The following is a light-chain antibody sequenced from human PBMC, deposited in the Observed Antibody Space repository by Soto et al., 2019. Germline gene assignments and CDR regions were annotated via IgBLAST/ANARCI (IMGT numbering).Light chain of an antibody. CDR2: GAS. V-gene: IGKV3-20*01. Sequence: EVVLTQSPGTLSLSPGERATLSCRASQSVSNNYLAWYQQKPGQAPRLLIFGASGRATGNPDRFSGSGSGTDFTLTISRLEPEDFAVYYCQQYGSSPLTFGGGTRVEIK. CDR1: QSVSNNY. J-gene: IGKJ4*01. CDR3: QQYGSSPLT.